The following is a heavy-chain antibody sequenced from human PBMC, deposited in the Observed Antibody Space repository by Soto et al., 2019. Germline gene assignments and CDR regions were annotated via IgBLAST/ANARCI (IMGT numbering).Heavy chain of an antibody. CDR2: IYYSGTT. CDR1: GYSISSRNW. V-gene: IGHV4-28*01. CDR3: ARREIQGPIDY. J-gene: IGHJ4*02. D-gene: IGHD1-26*01. Sequence: QVQLQESGPGLVKPSDTLSLTCAVSGYSISSRNWWGWIRQPPGKGLEWIGYIYYSGTTYYNPSLKSRFTMSVDTAKTQLSLKLTSVTVVDTAVYYCARREIQGPIDYWGQGDLVTVSS.